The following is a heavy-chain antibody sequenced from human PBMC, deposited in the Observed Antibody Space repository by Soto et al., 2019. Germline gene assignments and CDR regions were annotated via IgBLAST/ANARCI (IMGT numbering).Heavy chain of an antibody. J-gene: IGHJ4*02. V-gene: IGHV1-8*01. CDR3: ARETETSMVDY. D-gene: IGHD5-18*01. CDR1: GYNFSAYY. Sequence: QVQLVQSGAEVKKLGASVKVSCQTSGYNFSAYYFNWVRQAAGQGPEWMGWLNPRNGQTGYVQKFMGRVTMTRDTSIATVYLELSRLTSEDTAIYFCARETETSMVDYWGPRTLVTVSS. CDR2: LNPRNGQT.